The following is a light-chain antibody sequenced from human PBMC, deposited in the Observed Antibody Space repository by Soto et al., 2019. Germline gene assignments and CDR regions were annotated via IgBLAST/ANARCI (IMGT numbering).Light chain of an antibody. CDR2: EDN. J-gene: IGLJ3*02. CDR3: GTWDSSLSAGV. V-gene: IGLV1-51*02. CDR1: SSNIGSNY. Sequence: HSVLTQPPSVSAAPGQKVTISCSGSSSNIGSNYVCWYQQLPGTAPKLLIYEDNKRPSGIPDRFSGSKSGASATLGITGLQTGDEADYYCGTWDSSLSAGVFGGGTKVTVL.